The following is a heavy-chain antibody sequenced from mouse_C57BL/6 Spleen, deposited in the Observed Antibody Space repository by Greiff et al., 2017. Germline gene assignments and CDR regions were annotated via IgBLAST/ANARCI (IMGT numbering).Heavy chain of an antibody. D-gene: IGHD1-1*01. CDR1: GYSITSGYY. V-gene: IGHV3-6*01. CDR3: ARDYGSSPLAY. CDR2: ISYDGSN. J-gene: IGHJ3*01. Sequence: EVQVVESGPGLVKPSQSLSLTCSVTGYSITSGYYWNWIRQFPGNKLEWMGYISYDGSNNYNPSLKNRISITRDTSKNQFFLKLNSVTTEDTATYYCARDYGSSPLAYWGQGTLVTVSA.